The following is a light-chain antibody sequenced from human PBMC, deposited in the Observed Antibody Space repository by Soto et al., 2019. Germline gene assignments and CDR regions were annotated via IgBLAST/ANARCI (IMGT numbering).Light chain of an antibody. Sequence: DIQMTQSPSTLSASVGDTVTITCRASQSINKCLAWYQQKPGKAPTLLIYEASILQKGVPSRFSCTGSGTEFTLTISSLRPDDVATDYCQQYNDYSAWTFGQGTKVEIK. CDR2: EAS. CDR1: QSINKC. V-gene: IGKV1-5*03. J-gene: IGKJ1*01. CDR3: QQYNDYSAWT.